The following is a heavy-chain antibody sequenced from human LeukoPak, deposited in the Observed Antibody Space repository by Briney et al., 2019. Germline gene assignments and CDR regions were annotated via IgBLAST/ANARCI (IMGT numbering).Heavy chain of an antibody. Sequence: SETLSLTCSVSGGSIRSSRSYWGWIRQTPGKGLEWVGSIYYNGDTYYNPSFKSRVSMSVDTAKNQISLILTSVTAADTAVYYCSREGYSCPNWFDTWGQGTLVTVSS. J-gene: IGHJ5*02. CDR2: IYYNGDT. D-gene: IGHD4-11*01. CDR1: GGSIRSSRSY. V-gene: IGHV4-39*07. CDR3: SREGYSCPNWFDT.